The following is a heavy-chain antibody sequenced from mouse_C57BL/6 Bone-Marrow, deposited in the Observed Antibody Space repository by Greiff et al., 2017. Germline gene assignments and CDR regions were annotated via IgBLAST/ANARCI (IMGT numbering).Heavy chain of an antibody. CDR1: GFTFKDDY. Sequence: EVQLQQSGAELVRPGASVKLSCTASGFTFKDDYMHWVKQRPEQGLEWIGWIDPESGDTEYASQFQGKATITADTSSNTANLQLSSLASEDTAVYYCSTGTPFAYWGQGTLVTVSA. J-gene: IGHJ3*01. D-gene: IGHD4-1*01. CDR2: IDPESGDT. V-gene: IGHV14-4*01. CDR3: STGTPFAY.